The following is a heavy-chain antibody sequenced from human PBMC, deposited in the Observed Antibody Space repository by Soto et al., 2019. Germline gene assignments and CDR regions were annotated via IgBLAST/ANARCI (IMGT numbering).Heavy chain of an antibody. J-gene: IGHJ4*02. D-gene: IGHD6-13*01. CDR1: GGTFISYT. Sequence: QVQLVQSGAEVKKPGSSVKVSCKASGGTFISYTISWVRQAPGQGLEWMGRIIPILGIANYAQKFQGRVTITADKSTSTAYMELSSLRSEDTAVYYCARDRGSSSPAFYFDYWGQGTLVTVSS. CDR2: IIPILGIA. CDR3: ARDRGSSSPAFYFDY. V-gene: IGHV1-69*08.